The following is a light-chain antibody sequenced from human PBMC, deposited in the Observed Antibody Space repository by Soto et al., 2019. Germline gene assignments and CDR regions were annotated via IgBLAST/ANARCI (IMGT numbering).Light chain of an antibody. CDR2: NAS. V-gene: IGKV1-5*03. Sequence: DIQMTQSPSTLSASVGDRVTITCRASQSISSWLAWYQQKPGKAPNLLIYNASSLEGGVPSRFRGSGSGTDVTLFSSSLQPDDFATYYCQQYHSYSLTFGGGTKVDIK. CDR1: QSISSW. CDR3: QQYHSYSLT. J-gene: IGKJ4*01.